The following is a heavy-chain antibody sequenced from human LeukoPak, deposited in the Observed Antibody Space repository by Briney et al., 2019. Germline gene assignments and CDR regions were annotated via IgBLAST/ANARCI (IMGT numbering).Heavy chain of an antibody. Sequence: PGGSLRLSCAASGFTFSSYGMHWVRQAPGKGLEWVAVISYDGSNKYYADSVKGRFTISRDNFKNTLYLQMNSLRAEDTAVYYCAKGDYGDYGDYYYGMDVWGQGTTVTVSS. CDR3: AKGDYGDYGDYYYGMDV. J-gene: IGHJ6*02. CDR1: GFTFSSYG. CDR2: ISYDGSNK. V-gene: IGHV3-30*18. D-gene: IGHD4-17*01.